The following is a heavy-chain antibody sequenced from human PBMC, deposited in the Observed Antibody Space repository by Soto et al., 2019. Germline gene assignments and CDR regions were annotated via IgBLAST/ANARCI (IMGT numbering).Heavy chain of an antibody. V-gene: IGHV1-46*03. CDR1: GYTFTSYY. CDR3: ARGVVVVPAVKRGPFDI. Sequence: GASVKVSCKASGYTFTSYYMHWVRQAPGQGLEWMGIINPSGGSTSYAQKFQGRVTMTRDTSTSTVYMELSSLRSEDTAVYYCARGVVVVPAVKRGPFDIWGQGTMVTVSS. CDR2: INPSGGST. J-gene: IGHJ3*02. D-gene: IGHD2-2*01.